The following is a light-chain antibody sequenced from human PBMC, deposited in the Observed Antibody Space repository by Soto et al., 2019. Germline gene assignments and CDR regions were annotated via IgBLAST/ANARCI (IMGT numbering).Light chain of an antibody. V-gene: IGLV4-69*01. J-gene: IGLJ2*01. CDR1: SGHNTYS. Sequence: QLVLTQSPFASASLGASVKLTCTLSSGHNTYSIAWHQQQPEKGPRFLMKLKSDGSHSRGDGIPDRFSGSSSGAERYLTISSLQSEDEADYYCQTWATGIQVFGGGTKLTVL. CDR2: LKSDGSH. CDR3: QTWATGIQV.